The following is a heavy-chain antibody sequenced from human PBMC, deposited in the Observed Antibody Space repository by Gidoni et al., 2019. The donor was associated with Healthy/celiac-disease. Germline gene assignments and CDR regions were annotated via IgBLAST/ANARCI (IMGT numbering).Heavy chain of an antibody. D-gene: IGHD6-19*01. CDR1: GFTFSSYG. CDR2: ISYDGSNK. J-gene: IGHJ4*02. CDR3: AKDRLYSSGWYYFDY. Sequence: QVQLVESGGGVVQPGRSMRLSCAASGFTFSSYGMHWVRQAPGKGLEWVAVISYDGSNKYYADSVKGRFTISRDNSKNTLYLQMNSLRAEYTAVYYCAKDRLYSSGWYYFDYWGQGTLVTVSS. V-gene: IGHV3-30*18.